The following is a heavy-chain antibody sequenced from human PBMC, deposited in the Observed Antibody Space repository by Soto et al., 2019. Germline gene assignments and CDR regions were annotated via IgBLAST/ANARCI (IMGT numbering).Heavy chain of an antibody. CDR1: GAPIGSGDY. D-gene: IGHD3-22*01. Sequence: PSETLSLTCTVSGAPIGSGDYWSWIRQHPGKGLEWIGYIYYSGGTYYNPSLKSRVTISVDTSKNQFSLELSSVTAADTAVYYCASIYDSSGYYYGNNWFDPWGQGTLVTVSS. V-gene: IGHV4-31*02. J-gene: IGHJ5*02. CDR2: IYYSGGT. CDR3: ASIYDSSGYYYGNNWFDP.